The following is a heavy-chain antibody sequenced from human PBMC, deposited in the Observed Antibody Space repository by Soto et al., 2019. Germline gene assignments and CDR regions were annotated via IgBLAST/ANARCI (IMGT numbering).Heavy chain of an antibody. D-gene: IGHD3-10*01. CDR3: VREADYGSGIDY. CDR1: GFTFSDYY. Sequence: PGWSLRLSCAASGFTFSDYYMSWIRQAPGKGLEWVSYISSSGSTIYYADSVKGRFTISRDNAKNSLYLQMNSLRAEDTAVYYCVREADYGSGIDYWGQGTLVTVSS. CDR2: ISSSGSTI. J-gene: IGHJ4*02. V-gene: IGHV3-11*01.